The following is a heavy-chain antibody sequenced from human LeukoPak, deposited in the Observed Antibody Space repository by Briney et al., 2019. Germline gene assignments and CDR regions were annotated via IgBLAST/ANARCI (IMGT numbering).Heavy chain of an antibody. CDR3: ARGSGYAVLDY. CDR1: GFTFGSYW. CDR2: INSDGITT. V-gene: IGHV3-74*01. D-gene: IGHD3-3*01. J-gene: IGHJ4*02. Sequence: PGGSLRLSCAASGFTFGSYWMHWVRQAPGKGLVWVSRINSDGITTFYADSVKGRFTISRDNAKNTLYLQMNSLSAEDTAVYFCARGSGYAVLDYWGQGTLVTVSS.